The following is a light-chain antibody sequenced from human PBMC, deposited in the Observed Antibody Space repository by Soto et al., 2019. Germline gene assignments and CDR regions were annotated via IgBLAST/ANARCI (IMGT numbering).Light chain of an antibody. CDR2: DDS. CDR3: QLWDTTSDHRYV. V-gene: IGLV3-21*02. Sequence: SYELTQPPSVSVAPGQTARITCGGNNIGSRSVHWYQQKPGQAPVLVVYDDSDRPSGIPERFSGSNSGNTATLTISRVEAGDEADYYSQLWDTTSDHRYVFGTGTKVTVL. J-gene: IGLJ1*01. CDR1: NIGSRS.